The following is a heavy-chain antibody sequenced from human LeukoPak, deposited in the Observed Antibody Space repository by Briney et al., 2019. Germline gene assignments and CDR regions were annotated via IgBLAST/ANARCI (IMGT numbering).Heavy chain of an antibody. Sequence: GESLKISCKGSVYRFSSYWIGWVRQMPGKGLEWMGIIYPGDSDTRYSPSFQGQVTISADKSISTAYLQWSSLKASDTAMYYCARRDRSGWFSFDYWGQGTLVTVSS. CDR3: ARRDRSGWFSFDY. CDR1: VYRFSSYW. V-gene: IGHV5-51*01. J-gene: IGHJ4*02. CDR2: IYPGDSDT. D-gene: IGHD6-19*01.